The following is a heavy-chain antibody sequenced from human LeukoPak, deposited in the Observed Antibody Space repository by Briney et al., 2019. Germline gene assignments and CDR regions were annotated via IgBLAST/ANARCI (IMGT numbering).Heavy chain of an antibody. CDR2: ISYDGSNK. D-gene: IGHD5/OR15-5a*01. CDR3: AKGVFAFDI. V-gene: IGHV3-30*18. Sequence: GGSRRLSCAASGFTFSSYGMHWVRQAPGKGLEWVAVISYDGSNKYYADSVKGRFTISRDNSKNTLYLQMNSLRAEDTAVYYCAKGVFAFDIWGQGTMVTVSS. J-gene: IGHJ3*02. CDR1: GFTFSSYG.